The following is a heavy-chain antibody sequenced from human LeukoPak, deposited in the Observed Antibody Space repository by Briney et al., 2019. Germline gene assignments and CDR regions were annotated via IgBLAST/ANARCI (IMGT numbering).Heavy chain of an antibody. J-gene: IGHJ4*02. Sequence: GGSLSLSWAASGFTFSSYGMHWVRQAPAKGLEWVDFIRYDGSNKYYADSVKGRFTISRDNSKNTLYLQMNSLRAEDTAVYYCAKDLAVVGSGGPGYWGQGTLVTVSS. V-gene: IGHV3-30*02. CDR1: GFTFSSYG. CDR3: AKDLAVVGSGGPGY. D-gene: IGHD3-10*01. CDR2: IRYDGSNK.